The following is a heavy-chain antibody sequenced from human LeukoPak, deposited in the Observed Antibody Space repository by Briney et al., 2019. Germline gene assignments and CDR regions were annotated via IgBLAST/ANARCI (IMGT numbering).Heavy chain of an antibody. V-gene: IGHV4-39*07. CDR3: ARASEGGELERLNWFDP. D-gene: IGHD1-1*01. Sequence: SETLSLTCTVSGGSISSSSYYWGWIRQPPGKGLEWIGSIYYSGSTYYNPSLKSRVTISVDTSKNQFSLKLSSVTAADTAVYYCARASEGGELERLNWFDPWGQGTLVTVSS. CDR1: GGSISSSSYY. CDR2: IYYSGST. J-gene: IGHJ5*02.